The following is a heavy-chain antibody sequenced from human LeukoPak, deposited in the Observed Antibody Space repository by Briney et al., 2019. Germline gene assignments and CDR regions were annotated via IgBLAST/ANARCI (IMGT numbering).Heavy chain of an antibody. D-gene: IGHD4-17*01. V-gene: IGHV4-34*01. CDR2: INHSGST. Sequence: PSETLSLTCAVYGGSFSGDYWSWIRQPPGKGLEWIGEINHSGSTNYNPSLKSRVTISVDTSKNRFSLKLSSVTAADTAVYYCARGGRYGGYGIDYWGQGTLVTVSS. CDR1: GGSFSGDY. J-gene: IGHJ4*02. CDR3: ARGGRYGGYGIDY.